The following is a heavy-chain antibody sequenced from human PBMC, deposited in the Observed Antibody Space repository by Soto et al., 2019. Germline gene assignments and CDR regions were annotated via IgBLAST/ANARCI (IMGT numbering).Heavy chain of an antibody. CDR2: IIPIFGTA. V-gene: IGHV1-69*06. Sequence: QVQLVQSRAEEKKPGSSVKVSCKASGGTFSSYAISWVRQAPGQGLEWMGGIIPIFGTANYAQKFQGRVTITADKSTSTAYMELSSLRFEDTAVYYCARAKHVYYYDSSGYPLFGHLFDYWGQGTLVTVSS. J-gene: IGHJ4*02. CDR1: GGTFSSYA. CDR3: ARAKHVYYYDSSGYPLFGHLFDY. D-gene: IGHD3-22*01.